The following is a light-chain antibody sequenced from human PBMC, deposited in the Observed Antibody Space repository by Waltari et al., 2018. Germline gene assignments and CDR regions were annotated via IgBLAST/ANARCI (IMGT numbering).Light chain of an antibody. CDR3: ETGGHGTWV. V-gene: IGLV4-69*01. CDR2: VNSDGSH. CDR1: SGHSSNI. Sequence: QLVLTQSPSASASLGASVKLTCTLSSGHSSNIIAWLQQQPGKGPRYLMKVNSDGSHRKGDAIPDRFSGSSSGAERYRTISSLQSEDEADYYCETGGHGTWVFGGGTKLTVL. J-gene: IGLJ3*02.